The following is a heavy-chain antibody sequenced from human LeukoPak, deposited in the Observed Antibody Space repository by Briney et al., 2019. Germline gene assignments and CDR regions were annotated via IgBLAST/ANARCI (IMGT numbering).Heavy chain of an antibody. D-gene: IGHD3-3*01. CDR1: GFTFSSYS. J-gene: IGHJ4*02. CDR3: ARDPGLGIGFWSGYYLDY. CDR2: IKQDGSEK. V-gene: IGHV3-7*01. Sequence: GGSLRLSCAASGFTFSSYSMNWVRQAPGKGLEWVANIKQDGSEKYYVNSVKGRFTISRDNAKNSLYLQMNSLRAEDTAVYYCARDPGLGIGFWSGYYLDYWGQGTLVTVSS.